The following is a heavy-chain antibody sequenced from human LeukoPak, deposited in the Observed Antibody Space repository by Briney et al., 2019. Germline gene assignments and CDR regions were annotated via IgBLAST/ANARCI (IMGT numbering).Heavy chain of an antibody. J-gene: IGHJ4*02. CDR3: AKDLPRSKSFDY. V-gene: IGHV3-23*01. CDR1: GFSFSNYL. CDR2: ISGSGGT. Sequence: PGGSLRLSCAVSGFSFSNYLMSWVRHAPGKGLEWVSAISGSGGTYYADSVKGRFTISRDNSKNTLYLQMSSLRGEDTAVYYCAKDLPRSKSFDYWGQGTLVTVYS.